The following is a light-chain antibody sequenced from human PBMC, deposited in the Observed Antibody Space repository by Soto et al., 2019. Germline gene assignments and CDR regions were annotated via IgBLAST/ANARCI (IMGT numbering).Light chain of an antibody. Sequence: DIQMTQSPSTLSASVGDRVTISCRATQSISSWLAWYQQKPGKAPKLLIYQASSLESGVPSRFSGSGSGTEFALTISSLQPDDFATYYYQQYNSYSDTFGQGTKLEIK. CDR2: QAS. V-gene: IGKV1-5*03. CDR1: QSISSW. CDR3: QQYNSYSDT. J-gene: IGKJ2*01.